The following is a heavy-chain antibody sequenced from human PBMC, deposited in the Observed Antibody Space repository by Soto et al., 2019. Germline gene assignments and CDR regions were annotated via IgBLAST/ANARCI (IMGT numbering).Heavy chain of an antibody. D-gene: IGHD4-17*01. J-gene: IGHJ3*02. CDR1: GGTFSSYT. CDR2: IIPILGIA. CDR3: AQPTVTTSFAFDI. Sequence: QVQLVQSGAEVKKPGSSVKVSCKASGGTFSSYTISWVRQAPGQGLEWMGRIIPILGIANYAQKFQGRVTITADKSTRTAYMELSSLRSEDTAVYYCAQPTVTTSFAFDIWGQGTMVTVSS. V-gene: IGHV1-69*02.